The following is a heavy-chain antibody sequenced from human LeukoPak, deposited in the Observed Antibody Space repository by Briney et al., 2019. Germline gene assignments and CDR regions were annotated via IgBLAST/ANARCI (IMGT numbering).Heavy chain of an antibody. CDR1: GFTFSSYA. V-gene: IGHV3-23*01. J-gene: IGHJ5*02. D-gene: IGHD2-8*01. CDR3: AKEIVLMVYASGGGWFDP. CDR2: ISTSGGST. Sequence: GGSLRLSCAASGFTFSSYAMSWVRQAPGKGLEWVSGISTSGGSTSYADSVKGRFTISRDNPRNTLYMQMNSLRAEDTAVYYCAKEIVLMVYASGGGWFDPWGQGTLVTVSS.